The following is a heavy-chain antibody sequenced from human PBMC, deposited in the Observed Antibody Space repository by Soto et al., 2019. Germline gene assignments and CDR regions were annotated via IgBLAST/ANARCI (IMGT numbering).Heavy chain of an antibody. Sequence: GGSLRLSCAASGFTFSNYSMNWVRQAPGKGLEWVSSISSSSSYIYYADSVKGRFTISRDNAKNTLYLQMNALRVEDTAVYYCTRGPRSTSTGTGAFWGQGTLVTVSS. CDR3: TRGPRSTSTGTGAF. CDR1: GFTFSNYS. V-gene: IGHV3-21*01. J-gene: IGHJ4*02. D-gene: IGHD1-1*01. CDR2: ISSSSSYI.